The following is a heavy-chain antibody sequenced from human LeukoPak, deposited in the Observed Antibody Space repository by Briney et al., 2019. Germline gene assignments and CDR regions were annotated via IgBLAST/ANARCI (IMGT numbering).Heavy chain of an antibody. CDR2: VHASGSP. Sequence: SETLSLTCTVSGRFNSPHYWSWIRQPGGKGLEWIGRVHASGSPNYNPSLKSRVIISVDKSKNQFSLNLNSVTAADTAVYYCARGGTYGSGSDQHTTLDYWGQGTLVTVSS. CDR3: ARGGTYGSGSDQHTTLDY. CDR1: GRFNSPHY. V-gene: IGHV4-4*07. D-gene: IGHD3-10*01. J-gene: IGHJ4*02.